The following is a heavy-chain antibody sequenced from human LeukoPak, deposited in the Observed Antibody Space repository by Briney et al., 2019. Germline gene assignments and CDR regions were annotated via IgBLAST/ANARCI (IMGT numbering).Heavy chain of an antibody. Sequence: KPSETLSLTCAVYCGYFSGYYWSWLRQPPGKGLEWIGEINHRGSTNYNPSLKSRVTISVDTTKNQFSLKLSSVTAADTAVYYCARGPGVTGTIGFDYWGQGTLVTVSS. D-gene: IGHD1-7*01. CDR1: CGYFSGYY. CDR2: INHRGST. CDR3: ARGPGVTGTIGFDY. V-gene: IGHV4-34*01. J-gene: IGHJ4*02.